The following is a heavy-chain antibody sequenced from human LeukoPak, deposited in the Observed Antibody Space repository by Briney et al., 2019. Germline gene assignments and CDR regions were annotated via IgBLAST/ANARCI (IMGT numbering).Heavy chain of an antibody. CDR1: GGSISSYY. CDR2: IYSGRST. CDR3: ARYSGTFSNSYFDC. Sequence: ETLSLTCTVSGGSISSYYWSWVRQAPGKGLEWVSLIYSGRSTYYADSVKGRFIISRDNSKNTLYLQMNSLRAEDTAVYYCARYSGTFSNSYFDCWGQGTLVTVSS. D-gene: IGHD1-26*01. J-gene: IGHJ4*02. V-gene: IGHV3-66*01.